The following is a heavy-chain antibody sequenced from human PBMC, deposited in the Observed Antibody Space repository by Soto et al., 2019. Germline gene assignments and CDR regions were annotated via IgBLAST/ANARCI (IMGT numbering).Heavy chain of an antibody. CDR2: ISSSSSTI. Sequence: GGSLRLSCAASGFTFSSYSMNWVRQAPGKGLEWVSYISSSSSTIYYADSVKGRFTISRDNAKNSLYLQMNSLRDGDTAVYYCARVVRIQLWSHHFDYWGQGTLVTVSS. D-gene: IGHD5-18*01. J-gene: IGHJ4*02. CDR1: GFTFSSYS. CDR3: ARVVRIQLWSHHFDY. V-gene: IGHV3-48*02.